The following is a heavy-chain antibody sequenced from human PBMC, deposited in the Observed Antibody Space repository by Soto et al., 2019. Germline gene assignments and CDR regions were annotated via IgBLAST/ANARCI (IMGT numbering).Heavy chain of an antibody. D-gene: IGHD6-13*01. Sequence: PGGSLRLSCAASGFTFSSYSMNWVRQAPGRGLEWVSSISSSSSYIYYADSVKGRFTISRDNAKNSLYLQMNSLRAEDTAVYYCARDRVAAASVNNWFDPWGQGTLVTVSS. J-gene: IGHJ5*02. CDR2: ISSSSSYI. V-gene: IGHV3-21*01. CDR3: ARDRVAAASVNNWFDP. CDR1: GFTFSSYS.